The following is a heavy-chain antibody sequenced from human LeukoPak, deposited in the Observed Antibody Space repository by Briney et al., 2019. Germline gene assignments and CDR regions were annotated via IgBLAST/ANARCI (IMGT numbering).Heavy chain of an antibody. CDR3: ARHEGSGWYYFDY. V-gene: IGHV4-59*08. CDR2: IYYSGST. D-gene: IGHD6-19*01. J-gene: IGHJ4*02. CDR1: GGSISSYY. Sequence: PSETLSPTCTVSGGSISSYYWSWIRQPPGKGLEWIGYIYYSGSTNYNPSLKSRVTISVDTSKNQFSLKLSSVTAADTAVYYCARHEGSGWYYFDYWGQGTLVTVSS.